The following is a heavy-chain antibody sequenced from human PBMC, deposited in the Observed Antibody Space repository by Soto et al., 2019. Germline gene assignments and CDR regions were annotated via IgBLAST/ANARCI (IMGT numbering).Heavy chain of an antibody. CDR1: GFTFSNYA. Sequence: EVQLLESGGGLVQPGGSLRLSCAASGFTFSNYAMSWVRQAPGKGLEWVSGISGGGGSSYYADSVKGRFTISRDNSKDTLYLHMNSRRAEDTAVDYCADNCGVDCHSVFFYWGHGPVVIVCS. CDR2: ISGGGGSS. J-gene: IGHJ4*01. D-gene: IGHD2-21*02. CDR3: ADNCGVDCHSVFFY. V-gene: IGHV3-23*01.